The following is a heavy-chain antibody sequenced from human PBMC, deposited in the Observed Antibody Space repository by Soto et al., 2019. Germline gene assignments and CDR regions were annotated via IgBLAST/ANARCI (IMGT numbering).Heavy chain of an antibody. CDR3: ASSDAGKKSAYYDFAFDI. Sequence: PGGSLRLSCAASGFTVSSNYMSWVRQAPGKGLEWVSVIYSGGSTYYADSVKGRFTISRDNSKNTLYLQMNSLRAEDTAVYYCASSDAGKKSAYYDFAFDIWGQGTMVTVSS. J-gene: IGHJ3*02. D-gene: IGHD3-3*01. CDR2: IYSGGST. V-gene: IGHV3-66*01. CDR1: GFTVSSNY.